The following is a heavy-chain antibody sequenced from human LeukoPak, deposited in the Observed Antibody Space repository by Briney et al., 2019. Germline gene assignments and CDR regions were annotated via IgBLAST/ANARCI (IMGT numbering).Heavy chain of an antibody. CDR2: IIPIFGTA. J-gene: IGHJ4*02. V-gene: IGHV1-69*05. CDR1: GYTFSSYG. CDR3: ARVGGSYSYYFDY. D-gene: IGHD1-26*01. Sequence: GASVKVSCKASGYTFSSYGITWVRQAPGQGLEWMGGIIPIFGTANYAQKFQGRVTITTDESTSTAYMELSSLRSEDTAVYYCARVGGSYSYYFDYWGQGTLVTVSS.